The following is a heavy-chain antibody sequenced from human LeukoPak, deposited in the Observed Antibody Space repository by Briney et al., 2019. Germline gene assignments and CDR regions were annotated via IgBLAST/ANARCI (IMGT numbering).Heavy chain of an antibody. CDR1: GGTFSSYA. J-gene: IGHJ4*02. CDR3: ARDRNYYDSSGRTVFFDY. V-gene: IGHV1-69*04. CDR2: IIPILGIA. D-gene: IGHD3-22*01. Sequence: SVKVSCKASGGTFSSYAISWVRQAPGQGLEWMGRIIPILGIANYAQKFQGRVTITADKSTSTAYMELSSLRSEDTAVYYCARDRNYYDSSGRTVFFDYWGQGTLATVSS.